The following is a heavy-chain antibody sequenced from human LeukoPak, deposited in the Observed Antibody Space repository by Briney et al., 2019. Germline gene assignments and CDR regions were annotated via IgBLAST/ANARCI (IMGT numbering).Heavy chain of an antibody. J-gene: IGHJ5*01. D-gene: IGHD3-16*02. CDR3: ARAYQRLGGLSFPDS. CDR1: GYTFTNYA. V-gene: IGHV7-4-1*02. Sequence: GASVKVSCKASGYTFTNYAMNWVRQVPGQGLEWMGWINPNTGNPTYAQGFTGRFVFSLDTSVTTTYLQISGLKAEDTAVYYCARAYQRLGGLSFPDSWGQGTLVTVSS. CDR2: INPNTGNP.